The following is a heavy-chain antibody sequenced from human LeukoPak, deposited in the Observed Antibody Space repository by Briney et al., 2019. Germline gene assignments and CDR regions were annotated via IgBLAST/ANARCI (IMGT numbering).Heavy chain of an antibody. CDR3: ARVVRGVTPGVNWFDP. CDR2: INPNSGGT. D-gene: IGHD3-10*01. Sequence: ASVKVSCKASGYTFTGYYMHWVRQAPGQGLEWMGRINPNSGGTNYAQKFQGRVTMTRDTSISTAYMELRSLRSDDTAVYYCARVVRGVTPGVNWFDPWGQGTLVTVSS. V-gene: IGHV1-2*06. J-gene: IGHJ5*02. CDR1: GYTFTGYY.